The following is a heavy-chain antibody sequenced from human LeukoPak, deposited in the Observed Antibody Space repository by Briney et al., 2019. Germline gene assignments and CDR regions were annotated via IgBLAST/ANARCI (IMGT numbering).Heavy chain of an antibody. CDR1: GFTFSTYA. D-gene: IGHD2-15*01. Sequence: AGGSLRLSCAASGFTFSTYAMSWVRQAPGKGLEWVSAISGGGGTTHYADSVKGRFTISRDNSKNTLYLQMDSLRAEDTAVYYCAKEFYFATAVWGQGTTVTVSS. J-gene: IGHJ6*02. V-gene: IGHV3-23*01. CDR3: AKEFYFATAV. CDR2: ISGGGGTT.